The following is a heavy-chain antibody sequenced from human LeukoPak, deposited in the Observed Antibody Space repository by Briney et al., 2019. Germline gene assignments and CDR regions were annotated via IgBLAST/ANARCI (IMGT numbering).Heavy chain of an antibody. D-gene: IGHD3-22*01. Sequence: GGSLRLSCAASGFSVSNNYMAWVRQAPGKGLEWVSFIYSGGSTYYADSVKGRFTISRDNAKNSLYLQMNSLRAEDTAVYYCVRAVEYYYDSSGYAVDYWGQGTLVTVSS. CDR1: GFSVSNNY. V-gene: IGHV3-53*01. J-gene: IGHJ4*02. CDR2: IYSGGST. CDR3: VRAVEYYYDSSGYAVDY.